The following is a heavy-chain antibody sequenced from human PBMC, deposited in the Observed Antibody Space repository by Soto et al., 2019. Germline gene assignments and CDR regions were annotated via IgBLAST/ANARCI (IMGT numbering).Heavy chain of an antibody. V-gene: IGHV4-34*01. CDR3: ARKITMVRGVIDWFDP. CDR2: INHSGST. Sequence: SSETLSLTCAVYGGSFSGYYWSWIRQPPGKGLEWIGEINHSGSTNYNPSLKSRVTISVDTSKNQFSLKLSSVTAADTAVYYCARKITMVRGVIDWFDPWGQGTLVTVSS. J-gene: IGHJ5*02. D-gene: IGHD3-10*01. CDR1: GGSFSGYY.